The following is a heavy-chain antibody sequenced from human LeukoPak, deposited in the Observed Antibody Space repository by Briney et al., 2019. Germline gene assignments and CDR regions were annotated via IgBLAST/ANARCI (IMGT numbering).Heavy chain of an antibody. D-gene: IGHD3-10*01. J-gene: IGHJ4*02. CDR3: ATMYYYGSGSYYFDY. V-gene: IGHV5-51*01. Sequence: PGESLKISCKGSGFTFTTYWIGWVRQMSGKGLEWMGIIYPGDSDTRYSPSFQGQVTISADKSISTAYLRWSSLKASDTAMYYCATMYYYGSGSYYFDYWGQGTLVTVSS. CDR2: IYPGDSDT. CDR1: GFTFTTYW.